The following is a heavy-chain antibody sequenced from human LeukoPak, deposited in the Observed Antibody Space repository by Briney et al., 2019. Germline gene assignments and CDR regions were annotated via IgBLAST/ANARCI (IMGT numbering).Heavy chain of an antibody. CDR3: ARGGYCSSTTCYATAIDY. V-gene: IGHV3-33*01. Sequence: PGRSLRLSCAASGFTFSSYGMHWVRQAPGKGLEWVAVIWYDGSNKYYAGSVKGRFTISRDNSKNTLYLQMNSLRAEDTAVYYCARGGYCSSTTCYATAIDYWGQGTLVTVSS. CDR1: GFTFSSYG. D-gene: IGHD2-2*01. CDR2: IWYDGSNK. J-gene: IGHJ4*02.